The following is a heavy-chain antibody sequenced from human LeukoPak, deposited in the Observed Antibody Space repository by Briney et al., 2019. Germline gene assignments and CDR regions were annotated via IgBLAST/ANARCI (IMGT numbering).Heavy chain of an antibody. CDR3: GRSDYETSGYYYH. J-gene: IGHJ5*02. Sequence: GSFLKTCSTGSVYSSTSYWIGCVRQMRGELLECTGIIYPGDADTTYSPSFQGQGTISADKSISTAYLQWSSLKASDTAMYYCGRSDYETSGYYYHWGQGTLVTVSS. CDR2: IYPGDADT. CDR1: VYSSTSYW. V-gene: IGHV5-51*01. D-gene: IGHD3-22*01.